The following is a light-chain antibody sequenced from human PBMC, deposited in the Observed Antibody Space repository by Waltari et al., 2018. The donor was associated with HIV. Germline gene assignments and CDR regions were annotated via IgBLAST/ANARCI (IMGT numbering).Light chain of an antibody. V-gene: IGLV2-8*01. Sequence: SALTQPPSASGSPGQSVTISCTGTISDVGIYDYVSWYQLHPGQAPKLIIYDVTKRPSGVPDRFSGSKSGNTASLTVSGLRAEDEADYYCTSYAGDTNYLVFGTGTKVTVL. CDR1: ISDVGIYDY. CDR2: DVT. J-gene: IGLJ1*01. CDR3: TSYAGDTNYLV.